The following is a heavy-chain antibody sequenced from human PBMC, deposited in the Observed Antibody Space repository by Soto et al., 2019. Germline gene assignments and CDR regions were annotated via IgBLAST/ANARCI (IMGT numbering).Heavy chain of an antibody. CDR2: IKQEGLDK. D-gene: IGHD4-17*01. CDR3: ARGLPRDYGDYGYFQH. V-gene: IGHV3-7*04. Sequence: EVQLVESGGGSVQPGGSLTLSCATSGFSFVAYWMTWVRQAPGKGLEWVANIKQEGLDKYYVDSVKGRFTISRDNAKNSLYLQMSSLRAEDTAVYYCARGLPRDYGDYGYFQHWGQGTLVTVSS. CDR1: GFSFVAYW. J-gene: IGHJ1*01.